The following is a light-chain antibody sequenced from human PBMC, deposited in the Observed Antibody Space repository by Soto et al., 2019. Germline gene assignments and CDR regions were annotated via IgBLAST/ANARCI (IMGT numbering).Light chain of an antibody. Sequence: DIQMTQSPSTLSASVGDRVTITCRASKSINTYLAWYQQKPGKAPKILIYKASILQSGFPSRFTGSGSGTEFTLTISSLQPDDFATYYCQEYNTYSWTFGQGTKVDIK. CDR1: KSINTY. CDR2: KAS. CDR3: QEYNTYSWT. J-gene: IGKJ1*01. V-gene: IGKV1-5*03.